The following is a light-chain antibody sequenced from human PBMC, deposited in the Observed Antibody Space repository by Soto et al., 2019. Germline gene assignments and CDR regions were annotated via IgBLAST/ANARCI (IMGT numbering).Light chain of an antibody. CDR3: QQLNRYPFT. J-gene: IGKJ3*01. CDR2: AAS. CDR1: QGISSY. Sequence: DIQLTQSPSFLSASVGDRVTITCRASQGISSYLAWYQQKPGKAPKLLIYAASTLQSGVPSRFSGSGSGTEFTLTISSLQPEYFATYYCQQLNRYPFTFGPGTKVDIK. V-gene: IGKV1-9*01.